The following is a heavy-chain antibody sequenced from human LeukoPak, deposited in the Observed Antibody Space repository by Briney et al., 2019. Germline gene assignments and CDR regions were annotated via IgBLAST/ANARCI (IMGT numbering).Heavy chain of an antibody. J-gene: IGHJ5*02. CDR3: ARDVELMGWFDP. Sequence: GGSLRLSCAASGFTFSTYAMTWVRQAPGKGLEWVSTFTDSGDFTFYADSVKGRFTISRDGSKNTLYLQMNSLRTEDTAVYYCARDVELMGWFDPWGQGTLVTVSS. CDR1: GFTFSTYA. V-gene: IGHV3-23*01. CDR2: FTDSGDFT. D-gene: IGHD5-24*01.